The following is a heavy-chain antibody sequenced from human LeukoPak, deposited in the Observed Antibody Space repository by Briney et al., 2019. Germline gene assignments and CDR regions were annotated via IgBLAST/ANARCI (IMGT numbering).Heavy chain of an antibody. CDR2: IHYSGSA. CDR3: ARDMGAPNYVSYSVDY. CDR1: GGSVSSGSYY. Sequence: SETLSLTCTVSGGSVSSGSYYWSWIRQPPGRGPEWIAYIHYSGSAAYNPSLKSRITISRDMSTNQFSLKMTSVTAADTAVYYCARDMGAPNYVSYSVDYWGQGTLVTVSA. D-gene: IGHD3-10*02. V-gene: IGHV4-61*01. J-gene: IGHJ4*02.